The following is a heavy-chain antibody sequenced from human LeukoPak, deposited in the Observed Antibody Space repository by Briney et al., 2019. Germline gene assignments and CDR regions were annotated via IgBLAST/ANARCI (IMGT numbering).Heavy chain of an antibody. Sequence: QPGGALRLSCAASGFTFSIFEMNWVRQAPGKGLEWVSYISSAGSTIYYADSVKGRFTISRDNAKNSLYLQMNSLRAEATAVYYCTRSDYWGQGTLVTVSS. CDR1: GFTFSIFE. CDR2: ISSAGSTI. CDR3: TRSDY. J-gene: IGHJ4*02. V-gene: IGHV3-48*03.